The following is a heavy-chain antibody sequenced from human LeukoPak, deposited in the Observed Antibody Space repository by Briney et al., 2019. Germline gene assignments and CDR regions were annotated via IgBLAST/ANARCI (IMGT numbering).Heavy chain of an antibody. J-gene: IGHJ4*02. Sequence: GGSLRLSCAASGITFSTSRMYWLRRAPGKGPVWVSRINSDGSNTDYADSVKGRFTISRDNAKNTLYLQMNSLRAEDTAVYYCTRDRIGGGSYPLDYWGQGTLVTVSS. D-gene: IGHD1-26*01. CDR2: INSDGSNT. V-gene: IGHV3-74*01. CDR1: GITFSTSR. CDR3: TRDRIGGGSYPLDY.